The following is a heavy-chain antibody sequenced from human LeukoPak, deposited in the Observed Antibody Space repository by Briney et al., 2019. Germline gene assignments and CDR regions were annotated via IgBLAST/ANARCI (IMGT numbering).Heavy chain of an antibody. Sequence: GGSLRLSCAASGFTFSSYSMNWVRQAPGKGLEWVSYITSSSSTIYYADSVKGRFTISRGNAKNSLYLQMNSLRAEDTAVYYCARSLYYDILTGYIGPFDKWGQGTMVTVSS. CDR2: ITSSSSTI. CDR1: GFTFSSYS. D-gene: IGHD3-9*01. J-gene: IGHJ3*02. CDR3: ARSLYYDILTGYIGPFDK. V-gene: IGHV3-48*04.